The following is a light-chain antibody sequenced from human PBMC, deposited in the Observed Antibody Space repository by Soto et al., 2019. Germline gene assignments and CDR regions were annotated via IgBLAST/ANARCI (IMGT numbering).Light chain of an antibody. Sequence: DIVMTQSPDSLAVSLGERATINRKSSQSVLYSSNNKNYLAWYQQKPGQPPKLLIYWASTRESGVPDRFSGSGSGTDFTLTISSLQAEDVAVYYCQQYYSTPRWTFGQGTKVEIK. V-gene: IGKV4-1*01. CDR1: QSVLYSSNNKNY. CDR2: WAS. J-gene: IGKJ1*01. CDR3: QQYYSTPRWT.